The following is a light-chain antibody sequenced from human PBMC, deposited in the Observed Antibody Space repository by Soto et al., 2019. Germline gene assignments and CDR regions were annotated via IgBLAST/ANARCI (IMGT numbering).Light chain of an antibody. CDR2: AAS. CDR3: QQSYSTPLT. J-gene: IGKJ4*01. CDR1: ESISSY. Sequence: DIQMTQSPFSVSASVXDRVTITCRASESISSYLNWYQQKPGKAPKLLIYAASSLQSGVPSRFSGSGSGTDFTLTISSLQPEDFATYYCQQSYSTPLTFGGGTKVDI. V-gene: IGKV1-39*01.